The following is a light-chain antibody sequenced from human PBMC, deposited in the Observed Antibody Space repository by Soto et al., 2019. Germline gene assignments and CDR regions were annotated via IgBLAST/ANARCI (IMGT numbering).Light chain of an antibody. CDR1: QDIRNY. J-gene: IGKJ4*01. CDR3: QHYDHLPPLS. CDR2: DAS. Sequence: QMTQSPSSLSASVGDRVTITCQASQDIRNYLNWYQQKPGKAPNLLIYDASNLRAGVPSRFSGSGSGTEFTFTISSLQPEDIATYYCQHYDHLPPLSFGGGTKVEIK. V-gene: IGKV1-33*01.